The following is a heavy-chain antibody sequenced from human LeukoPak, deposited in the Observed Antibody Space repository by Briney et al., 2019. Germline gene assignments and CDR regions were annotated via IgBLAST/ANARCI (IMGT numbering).Heavy chain of an antibody. Sequence: GGSLRLSCAASGFTFSSYAMIWVRQAPGKGLEWVSVISGSGGSTSYADSVKGRFTISRDNSMNTLYLQMNSLRAEDTAVYYCAKDDRIQTRRYSYNYWGQGTLVTVSS. CDR1: GFTFSSYA. CDR2: ISGSGGST. J-gene: IGHJ4*02. D-gene: IGHD5-18*01. V-gene: IGHV3-23*01. CDR3: AKDDRIQTRRYSYNY.